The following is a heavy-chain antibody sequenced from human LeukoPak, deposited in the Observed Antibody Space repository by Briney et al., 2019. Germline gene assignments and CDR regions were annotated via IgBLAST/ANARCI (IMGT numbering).Heavy chain of an antibody. CDR1: GFTFSNYG. CDR2: ISYDGSNK. D-gene: IGHD1/OR15-1a*01. CDR3: ALGEQYGPDF. Sequence: GVSLRLSCAASGFTFSNYGMHWVRQAPGKGLEWVAVISYDGSNKYYADSVKGRFTISRDNSKNTLYLQMNSLRAEDTAVYYCALGEQYGPDFWGQGTLVTVSS. J-gene: IGHJ4*02. V-gene: IGHV3-30*03.